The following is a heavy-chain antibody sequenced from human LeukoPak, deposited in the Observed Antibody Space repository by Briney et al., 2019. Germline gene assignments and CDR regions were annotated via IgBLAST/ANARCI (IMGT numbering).Heavy chain of an antibody. Sequence: SETLSLTCTVSGGSISSYYCSWIRQPAGKGLEWIGHIYSSGSSNYNPSLKSRVTMSVDTSKNQFSLKLTSVTAADTAVYYCARASSWPFDYWGQGILVTVSS. J-gene: IGHJ4*02. V-gene: IGHV4-4*07. CDR1: GGSISSYY. CDR3: ARASSWPFDY. CDR2: IYSSGSS. D-gene: IGHD6-13*01.